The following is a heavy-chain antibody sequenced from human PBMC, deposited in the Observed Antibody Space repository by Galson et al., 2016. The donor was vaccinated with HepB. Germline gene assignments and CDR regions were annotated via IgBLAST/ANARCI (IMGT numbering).Heavy chain of an antibody. J-gene: IGHJ1*01. V-gene: IGHV3-7*03. CDR1: GFTFSSVW. D-gene: IGHD3-22*01. CDR3: ALYYYDSSGFVEYFQQ. CDR2: IKPDGSEK. Sequence: SLRLSCATSGFTFSSVWMSWVRQAPGKGLKWVANIKPDGSEKYYVDSLKSRFTISRDNAKNSLYLQMNSLRAEDTAVYYCALYYYDSSGFVEYFQQWGQGTRVTVSS.